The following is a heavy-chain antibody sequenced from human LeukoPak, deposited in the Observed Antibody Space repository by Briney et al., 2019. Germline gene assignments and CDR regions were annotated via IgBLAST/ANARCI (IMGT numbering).Heavy chain of an antibody. CDR2: IDSTSSYI. CDR3: ARDELRGMDV. J-gene: IGHJ6*02. CDR1: GFTFSSYN. V-gene: IGHV3-21*01. Sequence: PGGSLSLSCAASGFTFSSYNMNWVRQAPGKGLEWVSSIDSTSSYIFYADSLKGRFTISRDNAKKSLYLQMNSLRAEDTAVYYCARDELRGMDVWGQGTTVTVSS. D-gene: IGHD1-7*01.